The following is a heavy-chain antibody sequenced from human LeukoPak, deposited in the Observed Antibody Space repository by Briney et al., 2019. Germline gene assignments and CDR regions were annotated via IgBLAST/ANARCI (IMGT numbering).Heavy chain of an antibody. CDR3: ARTYYDILTGYLDAFDI. J-gene: IGHJ3*02. V-gene: IGHV4-59*08. D-gene: IGHD3-9*01. CDR2: IYYSGSI. CDR1: GGSFSGYY. Sequence: SETLSLTCAVYGGSFSGYYWTWIRQPPGKGLEWIGYIYYSGSIKYNPSLKSRVTISLDTSKNQFSLKLSSVTAADTAVYYCARTYYDILTGYLDAFDIWGQGTMVTVSS.